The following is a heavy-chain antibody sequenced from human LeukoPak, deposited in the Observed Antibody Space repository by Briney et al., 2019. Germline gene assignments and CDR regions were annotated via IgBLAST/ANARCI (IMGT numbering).Heavy chain of an antibody. J-gene: IGHJ5*02. D-gene: IGHD1-14*01. Sequence: ASVKVSCKASGYTFTGYYMHWVRQAPGQGLDWMGIITPTTGGANYAQKFQGRVAMTRDTSTSTVYMELSSLTSGDTAVYYCATSDSTTGNWFDPWGQGTRVSVSS. CDR2: ITPTTGGA. CDR1: GYTFTGYY. CDR3: ATSDSTTGNWFDP. V-gene: IGHV1-46*01.